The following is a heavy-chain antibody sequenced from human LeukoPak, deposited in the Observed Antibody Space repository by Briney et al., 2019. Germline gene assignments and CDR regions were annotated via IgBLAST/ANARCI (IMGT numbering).Heavy chain of an antibody. D-gene: IGHD6-13*01. V-gene: IGHV1-2*02. J-gene: IGHJ4*02. CDR1: GYTFTGYY. Sequence: ALVKVSCKASGYTFTGYYMHWVRQATGQGLEWMGWINPNSGGTNYAQKFQGRVTMTRDTSISTAYMELSRLRSDDTAVYYCAREGRYSSSCDYWGQGTLVTVSS. CDR3: AREGRYSSSCDY. CDR2: INPNSGGT.